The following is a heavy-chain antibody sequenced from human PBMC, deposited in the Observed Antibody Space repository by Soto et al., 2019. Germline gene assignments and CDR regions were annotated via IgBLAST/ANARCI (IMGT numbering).Heavy chain of an antibody. CDR2: IDPSDSYT. D-gene: IGHD4-17*01. V-gene: IGHV5-10-1*01. CDR3: ARQATGTNYYYDMDV. Sequence: GESLKISCKGSGYSFTSYWISWVRQMPGKGLEWMGRIDPSDSYTNYSPSFQGHVTISADKSISTAYLQWSSLKASDTAMYYCARQATGTNYYYDMDVWGQGTTVTV. J-gene: IGHJ6*02. CDR1: GYSFTSYW.